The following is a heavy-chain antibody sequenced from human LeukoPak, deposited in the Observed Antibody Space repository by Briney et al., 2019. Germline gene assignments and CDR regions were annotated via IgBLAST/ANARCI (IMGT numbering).Heavy chain of an antibody. CDR2: ISSSSSTI. CDR1: GFAFNGYS. CDR3: ARDLRYGLRVPHYFDY. Sequence: PGGSLRLSCAASGFAFNGYSMNWVRQAPGEGLEWVAYISSSSSTIYYADSMKGRFTISRDNAKNSLYLQMNSLRAEDTAVYYCARDLRYGLRVPHYFDYWGQGTLVTVSS. J-gene: IGHJ4*02. D-gene: IGHD4-17*01. V-gene: IGHV3-48*01.